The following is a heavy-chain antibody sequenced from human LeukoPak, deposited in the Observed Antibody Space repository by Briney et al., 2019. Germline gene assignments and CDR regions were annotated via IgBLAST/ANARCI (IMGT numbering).Heavy chain of an antibody. V-gene: IGHV5-51*01. CDR1: GYCVSNSW. CDR3: ARQGHGFDI. J-gene: IGHJ3*02. CDR2: IYPGDSDT. Sequence: GESLMISCTGSGYCVSNSWHGGGREMPGRGLECSGIIYPGDSDTRFSPSCQGQVTISADRTITTAAQQWSSLKAADTAMYYCARQGHGFDIWGQGTTVTVSS.